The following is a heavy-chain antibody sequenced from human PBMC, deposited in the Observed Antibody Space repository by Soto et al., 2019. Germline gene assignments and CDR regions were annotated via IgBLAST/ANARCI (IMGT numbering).Heavy chain of an antibody. CDR2: IYYSGGT. D-gene: IGHD1-20*01. CDR1: GGSISSGGYY. CDR3: ARVGGINWFDP. Sequence: QVQLQESGPGLVKPSQTLSLTCTVSGGSISSGGYYWRWIRQHPGKGLEWIGYIYYSGGTYYNPSLKSRVTISVVTSKNQFSLKLSSVTAADTAVYYCARVGGINWFDPWCQGTLVTVSS. J-gene: IGHJ5*02. V-gene: IGHV4-31*03.